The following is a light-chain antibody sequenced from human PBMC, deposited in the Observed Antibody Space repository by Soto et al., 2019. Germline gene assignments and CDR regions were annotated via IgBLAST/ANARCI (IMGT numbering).Light chain of an antibody. J-gene: IGKJ1*01. V-gene: IGKV1-33*01. CDR2: DAS. Sequence: DIQMTQSPSSLSASVGARVTISCQASQDIRKYLNWYQQKPEKAPKLLIYDASNLETGVPSRFSGSGSGTDYTFTISSLQPEDIATYYCQQYDNLPPTWTFGQGTKVDIK. CDR3: QQYDNLPPTWT. CDR1: QDIRKY.